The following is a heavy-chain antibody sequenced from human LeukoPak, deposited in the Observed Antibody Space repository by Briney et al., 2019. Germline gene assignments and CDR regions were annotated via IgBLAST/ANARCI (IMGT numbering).Heavy chain of an antibody. J-gene: IGHJ4*02. CDR2: ISSSSSTI. CDR3: ARDVTSGYSYGYFY. V-gene: IGHV3-48*01. CDR1: GFTFSSYG. D-gene: IGHD5-18*01. Sequence: GGSLRLSCAASGFTFSSYGMSWVRQAPGKGLEWVSYISSSSSTIYYADSVKGRFTISRDNAKNSLYLQMNSLRAEDTAVYYCARDVTSGYSYGYFYWGQGTLVTVSS.